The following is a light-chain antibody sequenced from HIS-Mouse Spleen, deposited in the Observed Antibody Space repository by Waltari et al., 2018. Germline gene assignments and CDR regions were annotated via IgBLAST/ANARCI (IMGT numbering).Light chain of an antibody. CDR1: ALQKKY. CDR2: EDS. V-gene: IGLV3-10*01. J-gene: IGLJ2*01. CDR3: YSTDSSGNHRV. Sequence: LTQPASVSGSPGQSITCSGDALQKKYAYWYQQKSGQAPVLVIYEDSKRPSGIPERFSGSSSGTMATLTISGAQVEDEADYYCYSTDSSGNHRVFGGGTKLTVL.